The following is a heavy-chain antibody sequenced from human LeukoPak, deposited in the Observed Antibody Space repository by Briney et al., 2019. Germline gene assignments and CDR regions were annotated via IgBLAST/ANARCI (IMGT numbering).Heavy chain of an antibody. J-gene: IGHJ5*02. CDR3: ARDEWGGVMITFGGVIADGFDP. Sequence: ASVKVSCKASGYTFTSYGISWVRQAPGQGLEWMGWISAYNGNTNYAQKLQGRVTMTTDTSTSTAYMELRSLRSDDTAVYYCARDEWGGVMITFGGVIADGFDPWGQGTLVTVSS. CDR2: ISAYNGNT. V-gene: IGHV1-18*04. D-gene: IGHD3-16*02. CDR1: GYTFTSYG.